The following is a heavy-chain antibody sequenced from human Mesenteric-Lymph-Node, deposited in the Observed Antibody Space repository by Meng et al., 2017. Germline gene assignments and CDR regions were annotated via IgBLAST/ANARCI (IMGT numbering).Heavy chain of an antibody. CDR1: GGSISSSNW. Sequence: QLLLQEPGPGPVKPSGTLSLTCAVSGGSISSSNWWSWVRQPPGKGLEWIGKIYHSGITIYNPSLKSRVTMSVDNSKNQFSLKLNSMTAADTAVYYCARDPTGGEDHQRVWGQGTLVTVSS. V-gene: IGHV4-4*02. J-gene: IGHJ4*02. D-gene: IGHD1-14*01. CDR2: IYHSGIT. CDR3: ARDPTGGEDHQRV.